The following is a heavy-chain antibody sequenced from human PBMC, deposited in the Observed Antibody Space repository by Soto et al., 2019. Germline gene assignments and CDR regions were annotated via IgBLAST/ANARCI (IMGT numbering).Heavy chain of an antibody. V-gene: IGHV3-30-3*01. D-gene: IGHD6-19*01. Sequence: QVQLVESGGGVVQPGRSLRLSCAASGFTFSSYAMHWVRQAPGKGLEWVAVISYDGSNKYYADSVKGRFTISRDNSKNTLYLQMNSLRSEDTAVYYCARADEPLNRIAVADYWGQGTLVTVSS. CDR2: ISYDGSNK. J-gene: IGHJ4*02. CDR1: GFTFSSYA. CDR3: ARADEPLNRIAVADY.